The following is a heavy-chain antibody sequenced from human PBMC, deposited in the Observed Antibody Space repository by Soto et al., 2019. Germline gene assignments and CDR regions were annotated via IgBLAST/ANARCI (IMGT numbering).Heavy chain of an antibody. CDR3: ARDTRNYAGMVV. D-gene: IGHD2-2*01. CDR1: GFTFSSYA. J-gene: IGHJ6*02. Sequence: QVQLVESGGGVVQPGRSLRLSCAASGFTFSSYAMHWVRQAPGKGLEWVAVMSYDGSNKYYADSVKGRFTISRDNSKNPLYLQMNSLRGEDTAVYYCARDTRNYAGMVVWGQGTTVTVFS. CDR2: MSYDGSNK. V-gene: IGHV3-30-3*01.